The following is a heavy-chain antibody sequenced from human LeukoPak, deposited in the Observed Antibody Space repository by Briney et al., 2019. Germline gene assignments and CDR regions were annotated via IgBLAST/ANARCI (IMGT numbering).Heavy chain of an antibody. Sequence: PGGSLRLSCAASGFTFSSYSMNWVRQAPGKGLEWVSYISSGSSTIHYADSVKGRFTISRDNAKNSLYLQMNSLRDEDTAVYYCARDNLTPYWYFDLWGRGTLVTVSS. V-gene: IGHV3-48*02. D-gene: IGHD4-23*01. CDR1: GFTFSSYS. J-gene: IGHJ2*01. CDR3: ARDNLTPYWYFDL. CDR2: ISSGSSTI.